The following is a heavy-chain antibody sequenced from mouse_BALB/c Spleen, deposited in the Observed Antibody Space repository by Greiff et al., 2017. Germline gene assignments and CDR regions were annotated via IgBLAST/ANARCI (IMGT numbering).Heavy chain of an antibody. CDR2: ISYSGST. J-gene: IGHJ4*01. Sequence: DVKLQESGPGLVKPSQSLSLTCTVTGYSITSDYAWNWIRQFPGNKLEWMGYISYSGSTSYNPSFKSRISITRDTSKNQFFLQLNSVTTEDTATYYCARGGKSMDYWGQGTSVTVSS. CDR3: ARGGKSMDY. V-gene: IGHV3-2*02. D-gene: IGHD1-1*02. CDR1: GYSITSDYA.